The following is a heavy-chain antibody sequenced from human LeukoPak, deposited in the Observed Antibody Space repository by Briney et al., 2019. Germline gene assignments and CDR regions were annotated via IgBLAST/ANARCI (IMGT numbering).Heavy chain of an antibody. CDR2: IFYSGST. D-gene: IGHD6-13*01. J-gene: IGHJ1*01. V-gene: IGHV4-39*07. CDR3: ARVAAGIGFFQH. Sequence: SETLSLTCTVSGGSISSSIYYWYWVRQPPGKGLEWIGSIFYSGSTYYNPSLKSRVTISVDTSKNQLSLKLSSVTAADTAVYYCARVAAGIGFFQHWGQGTLVTVSS. CDR1: GGSISSSIYY.